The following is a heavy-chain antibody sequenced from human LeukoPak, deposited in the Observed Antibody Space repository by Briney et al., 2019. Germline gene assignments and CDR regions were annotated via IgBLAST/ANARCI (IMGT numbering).Heavy chain of an antibody. J-gene: IGHJ4*02. Sequence: PSETLSLTCAVYGGSFSGYYWSWVRQPPGKGLEWIGEINHSGSTNYNPSLKSRVTISLDTSKNQLSLKLSSVTAADTAVYYCARDPVFSSLSFGESGDYWGQGTLVIVSS. CDR2: INHSGST. V-gene: IGHV4-34*01. CDR3: ARDPVFSSLSFGESGDY. D-gene: IGHD3-10*01. CDR1: GGSFSGYY.